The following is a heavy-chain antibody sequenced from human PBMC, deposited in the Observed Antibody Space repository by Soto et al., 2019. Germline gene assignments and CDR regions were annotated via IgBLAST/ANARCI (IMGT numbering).Heavy chain of an antibody. Sequence: GGSLRLSCAASVFTFSSYAMSWVRQAPGKGLEWVSAISGSGGSTYYADSVKGRFTISRDNSKNTLYLQMNSLRAEDTAVYYCAKVYKMYYSNWYFDLWGRGTLVTVSS. CDR3: AKVYKMYYSNWYFDL. CDR2: ISGSGGST. CDR1: VFTFSSYA. J-gene: IGHJ2*01. V-gene: IGHV3-23*01. D-gene: IGHD3-10*01.